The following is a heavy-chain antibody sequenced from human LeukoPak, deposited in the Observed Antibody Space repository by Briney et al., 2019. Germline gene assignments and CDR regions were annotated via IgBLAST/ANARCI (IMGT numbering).Heavy chain of an antibody. CDR3: ARDTLPCSGGSCYRWFDP. J-gene: IGHJ5*02. Sequence: GASVKVSCKASGYTFTSYGISWVRQAPGQGLEWMGWISAYNGNINYAQKLQGRVTMTTDTSTSTAYMELRSLRSDDTAVYYCARDTLPCSGGSCYRWFDPWGQGTLVTVSS. V-gene: IGHV1-18*01. CDR1: GYTFTSYG. CDR2: ISAYNGNI. D-gene: IGHD2-15*01.